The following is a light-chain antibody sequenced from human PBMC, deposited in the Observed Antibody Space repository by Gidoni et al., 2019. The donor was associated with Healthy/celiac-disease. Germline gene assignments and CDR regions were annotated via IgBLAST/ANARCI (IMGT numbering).Light chain of an antibody. J-gene: IGKJ3*01. CDR3: QQYNNWPFA. Sequence: EIVMTQSPATLSVSPGERATLSCRASQSVSSNLAWYQQKPGQAPRLLIYGASTRATGIPARFSGSGSGTEFTLTISSRQSEDFAVYYCQQYNNWPFAFGPGTKVEIK. CDR2: GAS. V-gene: IGKV3-15*01. CDR1: QSVSSN.